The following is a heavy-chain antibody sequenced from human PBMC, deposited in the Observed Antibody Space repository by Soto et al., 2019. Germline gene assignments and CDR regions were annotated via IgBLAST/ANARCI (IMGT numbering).Heavy chain of an antibody. J-gene: IGHJ6*02. Sequence: GASVKVSCKASGYTFTSYGISWVRQAPGQGLEWMGWISAYNGNTNYAQKLQGRVTMTTDTSTSTAYMELRSLRSDDTAVYYCARRREDSSSWYDRNYYYYYGMDVWGQGTTVTVSS. CDR1: GYTFTSYG. V-gene: IGHV1-18*01. D-gene: IGHD6-13*01. CDR3: ARRREDSSSWYDRNYYYYYGMDV. CDR2: ISAYNGNT.